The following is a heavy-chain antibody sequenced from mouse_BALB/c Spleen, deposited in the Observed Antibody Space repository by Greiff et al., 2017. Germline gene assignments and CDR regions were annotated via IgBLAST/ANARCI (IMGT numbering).Heavy chain of an antibody. V-gene: IGHV4-1*02. J-gene: IGHJ1*01. CDR1: GFDFSRYW. CDR2: INPDSSTI. CDR3: ARGDYGSSWWYFDV. D-gene: IGHD1-1*01. Sequence: EVKLVESGGGLVQPGGSLKLSCAASGFDFSRYWMSWVRQAPGKGLEWIGEINPDSSTINYTPSLKDKFIISRDNAKNTLYLQMSKVRSEDTDLYDWARGDYGSSWWYFDVWGAGTTVTVSS.